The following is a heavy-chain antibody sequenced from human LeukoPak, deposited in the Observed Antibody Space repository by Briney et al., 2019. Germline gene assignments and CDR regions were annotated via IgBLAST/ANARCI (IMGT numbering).Heavy chain of an antibody. CDR3: ARHGGGPMVRGLYPVDP. CDR1: GYSFTNYW. CDR2: IYPGDSDT. D-gene: IGHD3-10*01. V-gene: IGHV5-51*01. Sequence: GEPLKISCKGSGYSFTNYWIGWVRQMPGKGLEWMGIIYPGDSDTRYSPSFQGQVTISADKSISTAYLQWSSLKASDTAMYYCARHGGGPMVRGLYPVDPWGQGTLVTVSS. J-gene: IGHJ5*02.